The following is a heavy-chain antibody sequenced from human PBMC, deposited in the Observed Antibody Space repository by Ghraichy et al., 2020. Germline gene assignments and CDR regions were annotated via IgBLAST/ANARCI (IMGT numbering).Heavy chain of an antibody. CDR1: GFTVSSNY. CDR2: IYSGGST. CDR3: ARDLKGYSKGYYYYGMDV. Sequence: GGSLRLSCAASGFTVSSNYMSWVRQAPGKGLEWVSVIYSGGSTYYADSVKGRFTISRDNSKNTLYLQMNSLRAEDTAVYYCARDLKGYSKGYYYYGMDVWGQGTTVTVSS. D-gene: IGHD4-11*01. J-gene: IGHJ6*02. V-gene: IGHV3-66*02.